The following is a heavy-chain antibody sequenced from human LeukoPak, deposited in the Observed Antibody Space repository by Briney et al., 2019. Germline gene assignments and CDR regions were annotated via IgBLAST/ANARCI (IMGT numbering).Heavy chain of an antibody. CDR3: ARDYGWGSYRYFDF. D-gene: IGHD3-16*02. CDR1: GYTFTSSG. Sequence: GASVKVSCKASGYTFTSSGISWVRQAPGQGLEWMAWISTYNGNTNYAQKLQGRVTMTTDTSTSTAYMELRSLRSDDTAVYYCARDYGWGSYRYFDFWGQGTLVIVSS. J-gene: IGHJ4*02. V-gene: IGHV1-18*04. CDR2: ISTYNGNT.